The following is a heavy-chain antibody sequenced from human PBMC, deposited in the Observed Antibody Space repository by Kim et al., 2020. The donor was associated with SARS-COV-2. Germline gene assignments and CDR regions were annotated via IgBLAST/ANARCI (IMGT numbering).Heavy chain of an antibody. D-gene: IGHD3-16*01. CDR3: TKDIRPGDADV. CDR2: ST. V-gene: IGHV3-9*01. Sequence: STGYADSVGGRFIISRDNDKKLLYLQMNSLRTEDTALYYCTKDIRPGDADVWGQGTTVTVS. J-gene: IGHJ6*02.